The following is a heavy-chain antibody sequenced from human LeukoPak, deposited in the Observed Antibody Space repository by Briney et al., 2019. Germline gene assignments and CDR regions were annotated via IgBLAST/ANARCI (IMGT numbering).Heavy chain of an antibody. D-gene: IGHD5-24*01. V-gene: IGHV4-34*01. J-gene: IGHJ4*02. CDR2: INHSGST. Sequence: PSETLSLTCAVYGGSFSGYYWSWIRQPPGEGLEWVGEINHSGSTNYNPSLKSRVTISVDTSKNQFSLKLSSVTAADTAVYYCARARDGYNWKTFDYWGQGTLVTVSS. CDR3: ARARDGYNWKTFDY. CDR1: GGSFSGYY.